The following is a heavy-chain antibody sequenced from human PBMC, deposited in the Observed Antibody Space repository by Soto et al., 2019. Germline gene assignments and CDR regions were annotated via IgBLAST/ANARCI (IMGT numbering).Heavy chain of an antibody. CDR2: INPNSGGT. Sequence: ASVKVSGKASGYTFTGYYMHWVLQAPGQGLEWMGWINPNSGGTNYAQKFQGWVTMTRDTSISTAYMELSRLRSDDTAVYYRARFYRYGNITGAFDIWGQGTMVTVSS. CDR1: GYTFTGYY. V-gene: IGHV1-2*04. J-gene: IGHJ3*02. D-gene: IGHD5-18*01. CDR3: ARFYRYGNITGAFDI.